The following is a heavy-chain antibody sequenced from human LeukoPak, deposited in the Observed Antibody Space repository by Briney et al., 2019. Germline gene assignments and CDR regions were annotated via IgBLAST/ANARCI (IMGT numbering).Heavy chain of an antibody. Sequence: GGSLRLSCAASGFLVSNNYMSWARQAPGKGLEWVSIISSTGATQSVDSVKGRFTVSRDNSKIILYRQMSSLTAEDPAVYFCATRGLSGYYYGMDIWGQGTTVTVAS. D-gene: IGHD3/OR15-3a*01. CDR2: ISSTGAT. CDR3: ATRGLSGYYYGMDI. J-gene: IGHJ6*02. CDR1: GFLVSNNY. V-gene: IGHV3-66*01.